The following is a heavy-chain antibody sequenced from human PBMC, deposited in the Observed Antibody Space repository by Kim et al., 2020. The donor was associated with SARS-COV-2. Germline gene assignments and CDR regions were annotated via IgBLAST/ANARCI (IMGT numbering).Heavy chain of an antibody. D-gene: IGHD6-19*01. J-gene: IGHJ4*02. CDR2: IYRDSSGT. Sequence: GGSLRLSCAASGFTFSNSAMNWVRQAPGKGLEWVSLIYRDSSGTFYADSVKGRFTISRDNSKNTLYLQMNSLRVEDTATYYCAKDVGGWQFDSCGQGTLVTVSS. V-gene: IGHV3-23*03. CDR3: AKDVGGWQFDS. CDR1: GFTFSNSA.